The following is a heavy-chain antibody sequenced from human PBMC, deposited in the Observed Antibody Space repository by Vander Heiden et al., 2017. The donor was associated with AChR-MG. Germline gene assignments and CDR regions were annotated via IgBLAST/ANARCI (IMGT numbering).Heavy chain of an antibody. D-gene: IGHD4-17*01. CDR2: ISNDGSNK. J-gene: IGHJ4*02. CDR1: GFTFSTYA. Sequence: QVQLMESGGGVVQPGRSLRLSCAASGFTFSTYASHWVRQAPGKGLEWVAVISNDGSNKYYGDSVKGRFTISRANSMNTLYLQMDSLRPEDTAVYYCARDHVWTTVTRPYYFDYWGQGTLVTVSS. V-gene: IGHV3-30-3*01. CDR3: ARDHVWTTVTRPYYFDY.